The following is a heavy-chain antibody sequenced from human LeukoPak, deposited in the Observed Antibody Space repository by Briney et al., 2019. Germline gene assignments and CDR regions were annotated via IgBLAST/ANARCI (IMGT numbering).Heavy chain of an antibody. CDR3: ARDPPYCSSTSCWIDY. J-gene: IGHJ4*02. V-gene: IGHV3-21*01. CDR2: ISTSSAYI. D-gene: IGHD2-2*01. Sequence: GGSLRLSCAASGFTFSSYSMNWVRQAPGMGLKWVSSISTSSAYIYYADSVKGRFTISRDNAKNSLYLQMNSLRAEDTAVYYCARDPPYCSSTSCWIDYWGQGTLVTVSS. CDR1: GFTFSSYS.